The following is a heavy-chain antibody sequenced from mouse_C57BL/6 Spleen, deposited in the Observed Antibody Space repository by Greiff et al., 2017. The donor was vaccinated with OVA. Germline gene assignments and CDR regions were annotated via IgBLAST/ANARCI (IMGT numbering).Heavy chain of an antibody. D-gene: IGHD1-1*01. V-gene: IGHV1-54*01. CDR3: ARGTTVVAFDY. CDR2: INPGSGGT. CDR1: GYAFTTYL. Sequence: QVQLQQSGAELVRPGTSVKVSCKASGYAFTTYLIEWVKQRPGQGLEWIGVINPGSGGTNYNEKFKGKATLTADKSSSTAYMQLSSLTSEDSAVYFCARGTTVVAFDYWGQGTTLTVSS. J-gene: IGHJ2*01.